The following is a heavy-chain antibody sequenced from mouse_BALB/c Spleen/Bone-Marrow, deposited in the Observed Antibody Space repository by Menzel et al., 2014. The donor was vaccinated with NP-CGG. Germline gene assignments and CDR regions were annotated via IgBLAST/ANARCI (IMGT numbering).Heavy chain of an antibody. D-gene: IGHD2-2*01. J-gene: IGHJ3*01. Sequence: VQLKHSGAELVKPGASAKLSCTASGFNIKDTYMHWVKQRPEQGLEWIGRIDPANGNTKYDPKFQGKATITADTSSNTTYLQLSSLTSEDTAVYYCARNYGYGKSFAYWGQGTLVTVSA. V-gene: IGHV14-3*02. CDR1: GFNIKDTY. CDR3: ARNYGYGKSFAY. CDR2: IDPANGNT.